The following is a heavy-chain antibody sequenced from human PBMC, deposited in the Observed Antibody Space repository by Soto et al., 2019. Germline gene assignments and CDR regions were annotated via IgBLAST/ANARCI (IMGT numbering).Heavy chain of an antibody. CDR2: TYHSGNP. V-gene: IGHV4-30-2*03. Sequence: SETLSLTCDVSGDTISTGGYTWAWIRQPPGKALEWIGHTYHSGNPYYNPSLKSRVTISVDTSKNQFSLKLSSVTAAETSVYYCARQSSGWYNWFDPWGQGTLVT. J-gene: IGHJ5*02. CDR3: ARQSSGWYNWFDP. D-gene: IGHD6-19*01. CDR1: GDTISTGGYT.